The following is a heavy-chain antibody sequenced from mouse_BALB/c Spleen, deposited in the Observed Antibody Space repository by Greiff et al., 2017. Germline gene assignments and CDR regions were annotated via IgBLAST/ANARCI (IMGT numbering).Heavy chain of an antibody. CDR3: ARGDDWFAY. D-gene: IGHD2-3*01. CDR1: GFTFSSYA. Sequence: EVQLVESGGGLVKPGGSLKLSCAASGFTFSSYAMSWVRQTPEKRLEWVASISSGGSTYYPDSVKGRFTISRDNARNILYLQMSSLRSEDTAMYYCARGDDWFAYWGQGTLVTVSA. J-gene: IGHJ3*01. V-gene: IGHV5-6-5*01. CDR2: ISSGGST.